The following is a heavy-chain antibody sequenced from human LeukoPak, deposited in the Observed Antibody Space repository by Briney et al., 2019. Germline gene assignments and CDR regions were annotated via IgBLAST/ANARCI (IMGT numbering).Heavy chain of an antibody. D-gene: IGHD6-19*01. J-gene: IGHJ6*02. V-gene: IGHV3-9*01. Sequence: PGRSLRLSCAASGFSFDDYAMHWVRQAPGKGLEWVSGISWNSGSIGYADSVKGRFTISRDNAKNSLYLQMNSLRAEDTALYYCAKDEAVAGYYYYGMDVWGQETTVTVSS. CDR2: ISWNSGSI. CDR3: AKDEAVAGYYYYGMDV. CDR1: GFSFDDYA.